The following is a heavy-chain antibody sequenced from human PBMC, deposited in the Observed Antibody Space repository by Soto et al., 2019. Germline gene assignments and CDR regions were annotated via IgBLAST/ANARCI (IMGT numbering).Heavy chain of an antibody. V-gene: IGHV1-69*02. CDR3: ACERNDILTGFL. D-gene: IGHD3-9*01. CDR1: GGTFSSYT. Sequence: SVKVSCKASGGTFSSYTISWVRQAPGQGLEWMGRIIPILGIANYAQKFQGRVTITADKSTSTAYMELSSLRSEDTAVYYCACERNDILTGFLWGQGTLVPVSS. CDR2: IIPILGIA. J-gene: IGHJ4*02.